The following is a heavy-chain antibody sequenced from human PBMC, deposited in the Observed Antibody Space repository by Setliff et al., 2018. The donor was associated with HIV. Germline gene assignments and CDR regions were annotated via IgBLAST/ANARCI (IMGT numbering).Heavy chain of an antibody. D-gene: IGHD3-9*01. CDR2: IKEDGSEK. J-gene: IGHJ5*02. V-gene: IGHV3-7*01. CDR1: GFLFHTYW. Sequence: GGSLRLSCAASGFLFHTYWMSWVRQAPGKGLEWVANIKEDGSEKYYADSVKGRFTISRDNAENSLYLQMNSLRAEDTAVYYCARDNGRYFDRGWFDPWGQGALVTVSS. CDR3: ARDNGRYFDRGWFDP.